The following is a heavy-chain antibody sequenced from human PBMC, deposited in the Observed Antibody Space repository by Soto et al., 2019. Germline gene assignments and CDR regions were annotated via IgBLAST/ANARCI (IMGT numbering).Heavy chain of an antibody. D-gene: IGHD4-17*01. J-gene: IGHJ4*02. CDR2: INHSGST. Sequence: PSETLSLTCAVYGGSFSGYYWSWIRQPPGKGLEWIGEINHSGSTNYNPSLKSRVTISVDTSKNQFSLKLSSVTAADTAVYYCARGQVNDYGAKEEEWGQGTLVTVSS. V-gene: IGHV4-34*01. CDR1: GGSFSGYY. CDR3: ARGQVNDYGAKEEE.